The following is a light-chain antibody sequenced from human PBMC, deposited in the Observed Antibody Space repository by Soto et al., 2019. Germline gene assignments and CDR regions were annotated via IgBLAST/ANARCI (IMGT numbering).Light chain of an antibody. CDR3: QQRSNWPPDT. V-gene: IGKV3-11*01. CDR1: QCVRRY. CDR2: DAS. Sequence: EIVLTQSPATLSLSPGERATLSCRPSQCVRRYLAWYQQKPGRAPRLLIYDASNRATAIPARFSGSGSGTDFTLTISSLEPEDFAVYYCQQRSNWPPDTFGQGTKLEIK. J-gene: IGKJ2*01.